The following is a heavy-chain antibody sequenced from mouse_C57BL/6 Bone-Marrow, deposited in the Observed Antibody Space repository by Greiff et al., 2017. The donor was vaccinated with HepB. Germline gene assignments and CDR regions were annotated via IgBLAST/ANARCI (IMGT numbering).Heavy chain of an antibody. CDR2: ISNGGGST. J-gene: IGHJ3*01. V-gene: IGHV5-12*01. CDR1: GFTFSDYY. Sequence: EVMLVESGGGLVQPGGSLKLSCAASGFTFSDYYMYWVRQTPEKRLEWVAYISNGGGSTYYPDTVKGRFTISRDNAKNTLYLQMRRLKSEDTAMYYCARDSWFAYWGQGTLVTVSA. CDR3: ARDSWFAY.